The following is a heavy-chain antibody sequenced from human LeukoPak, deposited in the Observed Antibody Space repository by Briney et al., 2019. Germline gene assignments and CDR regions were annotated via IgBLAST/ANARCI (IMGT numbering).Heavy chain of an antibody. CDR2: INPNSGGT. V-gene: IGHV1-2*06. CDR3: ARSRIRQPVGAAGY. Sequence: ASVNLSCKASGYTFTGYYMHWVRQAPGQGLEWMGRINPNSGGTNYAQKFQGRVTMTTDTSISTAYMELRGLRSDDTAVYYCARSRIRQPVGAAGYWGPGTLVTVSS. D-gene: IGHD1-26*01. J-gene: IGHJ4*02. CDR1: GYTFTGYY.